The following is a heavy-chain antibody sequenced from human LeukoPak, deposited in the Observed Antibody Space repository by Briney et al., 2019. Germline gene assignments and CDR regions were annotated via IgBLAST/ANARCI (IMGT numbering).Heavy chain of an antibody. CDR3: ARGYISYSSGWYYDY. J-gene: IGHJ4*02. Sequence: PGGSLRLSCAASGFTVSSNYMTWVRQAPGRGLEWVSVIYSGGSTYYADSVKGRFTISRDNSKNTLYLQINSLRAEDTAVYYCARGYISYSSGWYYDYWGQGTLVTVSS. D-gene: IGHD6-19*01. V-gene: IGHV3-66*01. CDR2: IYSGGST. CDR1: GFTVSSNY.